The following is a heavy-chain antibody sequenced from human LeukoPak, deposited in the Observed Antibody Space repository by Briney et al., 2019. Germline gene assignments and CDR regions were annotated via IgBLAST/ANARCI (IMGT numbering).Heavy chain of an antibody. D-gene: IGHD7-27*01. CDR3: ARDATGLGNYFDF. J-gene: IGHJ4*01. Sequence: PSETLSVTCTVSGGSINGFYWSWIRQPPGKGLEWIAYIYYSGSTNYNPSLKSRVTISVDTSKNQFSLRLTSVTAADTAVYYCARDATGLGNYFDFWGHGTLVTVSS. CDR1: GGSINGFY. V-gene: IGHV4-59*12. CDR2: IYYSGST.